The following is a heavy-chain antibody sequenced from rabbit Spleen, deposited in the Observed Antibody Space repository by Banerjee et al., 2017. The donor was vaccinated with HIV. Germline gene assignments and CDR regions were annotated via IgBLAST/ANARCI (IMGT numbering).Heavy chain of an antibody. V-gene: IGHV1S45*01. J-gene: IGHJ4*01. Sequence: QEQLVESGGGLVQPEGSLTLTCTASGFSFSINYFMCWVRQAPGKGLEWIGCINTGSASTYYANWAKGRFTISSTSSTTVTLQMTSLTIADTATYFCARDRDTGSLGYDLDLWGPGTLVTVS. CDR1: GFSFSINYF. CDR2: INTGSAST. D-gene: IGHD1-1*01. CDR3: ARDRDTGSLGYDLDL.